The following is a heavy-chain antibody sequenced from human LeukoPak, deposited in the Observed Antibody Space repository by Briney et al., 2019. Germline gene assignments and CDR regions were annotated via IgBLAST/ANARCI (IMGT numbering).Heavy chain of an antibody. D-gene: IGHD1-26*01. J-gene: IGHJ4*02. Sequence: GGSLRLSCAASGFTFSSYSMNWVRQAPGKGLEWVSSISSSSSYIYYADSVKGRFTISRDNSKNTLYLQMNSLRAEDTAVYYCARAISASYFSLWGQGTLVTVSS. V-gene: IGHV3-21*01. CDR3: ARAISASYFSL. CDR2: ISSSSSYI. CDR1: GFTFSSYS.